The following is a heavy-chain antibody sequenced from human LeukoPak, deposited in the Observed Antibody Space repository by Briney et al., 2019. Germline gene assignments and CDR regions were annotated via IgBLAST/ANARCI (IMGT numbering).Heavy chain of an antibody. CDR1: GGSISSYH. CDR3: ARAGYSYGTGYYFDY. V-gene: IGHV4-59*01. J-gene: IGHJ4*02. D-gene: IGHD5-18*01. Sequence: SETLSLTCTVSGGSISSYHWSWIRLPPGKGLEWIGYIYYTGATYYNPSLKSRVTISLDTSKNQFSLKLSSVTAADAAVYYCARAGYSYGTGYYFDYWGQGALVTVSS. CDR2: IYYTGAT.